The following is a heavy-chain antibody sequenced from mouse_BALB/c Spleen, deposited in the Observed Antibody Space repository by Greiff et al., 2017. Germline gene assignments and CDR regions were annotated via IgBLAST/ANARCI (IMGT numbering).Heavy chain of an antibody. J-gene: IGHJ3*01. CDR2: ISSGSSTI. D-gene: IGHD2-2*01. Sequence: EVMLVESGGGLVQPGGSRKLSCAASGFTFSSFGMHWVRQAPEKGLEWVAYISSGSSTIYYADTVKGRFTISRDNPKNTLFLQMTSLRSEDTAMYYCAREDGYDGFAYWGQGTLVTVSA. CDR1: GFTFSSFG. V-gene: IGHV5-17*02. CDR3: AREDGYDGFAY.